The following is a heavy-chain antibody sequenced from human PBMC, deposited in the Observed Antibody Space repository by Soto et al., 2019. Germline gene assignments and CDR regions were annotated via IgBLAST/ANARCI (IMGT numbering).Heavy chain of an antibody. V-gene: IGHV1-18*01. CDR2: ISAYNGNT. J-gene: IGHJ4*02. CDR3: ARDGADYCGGDRWISN. D-gene: IGHD2-21*01. Sequence: GASVKVSCKASGYTFSTYALSWVRQAPGQGLEWMGWISAYNGNTNYAQKFQGRVTMTTDTSTSTAYMELRSLRSDDTAVYYCARDGADYCGGDRWISNWGQGIPVTVSS. CDR1: GYTFSTYA.